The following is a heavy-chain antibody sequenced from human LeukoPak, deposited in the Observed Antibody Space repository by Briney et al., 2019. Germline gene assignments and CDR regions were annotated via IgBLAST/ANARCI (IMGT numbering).Heavy chain of an antibody. Sequence: GGSLRLPCAASGFTFSSYAMSWVRQAPGKGLEWVSAISGSCGSTYYADSVKGRFTIPRDNSKNTLHLQMNSLRAEDTAVYYCAKDYDFWSGYYFDYWGQGTLVTVSS. J-gene: IGHJ4*02. CDR1: GFTFSSYA. CDR3: AKDYDFWSGYYFDY. V-gene: IGHV3-23*01. D-gene: IGHD3-3*01. CDR2: ISGSCGST.